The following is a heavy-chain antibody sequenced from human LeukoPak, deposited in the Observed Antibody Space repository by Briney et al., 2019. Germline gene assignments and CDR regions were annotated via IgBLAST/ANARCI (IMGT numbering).Heavy chain of an antibody. CDR2: IKQDGSEK. V-gene: IGHV3-7*01. J-gene: IGHJ6*03. CDR3: ARDNYGRYYYYMDV. CDR1: GFTFSSYW. Sequence: GRSLRLSCAASGFTFSSYWMSWVRQAPGKGLEWVANIKQDGSEKYYVDSVKGRFTISRDNAKNSLYLQMNSLRAEDTAVYYCARDNYGRYYYYMDVWGKGTTVTVSS. D-gene: IGHD4-11*01.